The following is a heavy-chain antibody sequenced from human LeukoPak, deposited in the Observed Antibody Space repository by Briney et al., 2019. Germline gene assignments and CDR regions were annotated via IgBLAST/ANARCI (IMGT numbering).Heavy chain of an antibody. Sequence: PSQTLSLTCTVSGGSISSGDYYWSWIRQPPGKGLEWIGYIYYSGSTYYNPSLKSRVIISVDTSKNQFSLKLSSVTAADTAVYYCARYYDSSGYHRPFDYWGQGTLVTVSS. D-gene: IGHD3-22*01. CDR1: GGSISSGDYY. V-gene: IGHV4-30-4*01. CDR3: ARYYDSSGYHRPFDY. CDR2: IYYSGST. J-gene: IGHJ4*02.